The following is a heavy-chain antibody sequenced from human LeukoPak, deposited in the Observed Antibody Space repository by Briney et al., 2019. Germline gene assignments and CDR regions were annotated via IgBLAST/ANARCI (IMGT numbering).Heavy chain of an antibody. CDR1: GGSISSNYY. CDR2: IYYSGST. V-gene: IGHV4-39*01. Sequence: SETLSLTCTVSGGSISSNYYCSFIRPPPGEGQEWVWIIYYSGSTYCNPSLKSRVTISEDTSKNQFSLKLSSVTAADTALYYCARQNYYDSRIWGQGTMVTVSS. D-gene: IGHD3-22*01. J-gene: IGHJ3*02. CDR3: ARQNYYDSRI.